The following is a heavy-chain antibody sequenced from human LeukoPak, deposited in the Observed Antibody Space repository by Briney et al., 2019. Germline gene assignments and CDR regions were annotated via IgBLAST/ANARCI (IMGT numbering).Heavy chain of an antibody. V-gene: IGHV6-1*01. J-gene: IGHJ4*02. CDR1: GDXVSSNSAS. D-gene: IGHD4-23*01. CDR3: ARDNDYGGYYFDY. Sequence: SQTLSLTCAISGDXVSSNSASWHLIRQSPSRGLQWLGRTYYTSKWFNDYAVSLKSRITINPDTSKNQFSLQLNSVTPEDTAVYFCARDNDYGGYYFDYWGQGTLVTVSS. CDR2: TYYTSKWFN.